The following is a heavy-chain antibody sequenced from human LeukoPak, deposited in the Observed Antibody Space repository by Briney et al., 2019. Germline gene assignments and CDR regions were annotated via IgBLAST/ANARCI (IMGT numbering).Heavy chain of an antibody. V-gene: IGHV4-59*08. CDR2: ISDIGRI. D-gene: IGHD2/OR15-2a*01. CDR1: GGSISSYY. Sequence: SDTLSLTCTVSGGSISSYYWSWIRQPPGKGLEWIAYISDIGRINYNPSLKSRVTISLDTSKNQLSLKLRSVAAAATAVYYCAGHHPRNTVGFWGQGTLVTVSS. J-gene: IGHJ4*02. CDR3: AGHHPRNTVGF.